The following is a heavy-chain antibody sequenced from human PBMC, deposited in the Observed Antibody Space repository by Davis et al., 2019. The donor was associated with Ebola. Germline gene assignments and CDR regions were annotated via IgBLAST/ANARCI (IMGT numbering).Heavy chain of an antibody. J-gene: IGHJ6*02. CDR3: ARGDVPANGMDV. Sequence: PSETLSLTCAVYGGSFSGYYWSWIRQLPGKGLEWIGEINHSGSTNYNPSLKSRVTISVDTSKNQFSLKLSSVTAADTAVYYCARGDVPANGMDVWGQGTTVTVSS. CDR1: GGSFSGYY. V-gene: IGHV4-34*01. D-gene: IGHD2-2*01. CDR2: INHSGST.